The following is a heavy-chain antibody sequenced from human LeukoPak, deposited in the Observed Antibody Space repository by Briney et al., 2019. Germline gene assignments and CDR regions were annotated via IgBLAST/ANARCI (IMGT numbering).Heavy chain of an antibody. V-gene: IGHV4-39*07. D-gene: IGHD3-10*01. CDR3: ARAAPLGEGVDAFDI. J-gene: IGHJ3*02. CDR2: IYHSGST. CDR1: GGSISSSSYY. Sequence: PSETLSLTCTVSGGSISSSSYYWGWIRQPPGKGLEWIGYIYHSGSTYYNPSLKNRVTISVDRSRNQFSLELSSVTAADTAVYYCARAAPLGEGVDAFDIWGQGTMVTVSS.